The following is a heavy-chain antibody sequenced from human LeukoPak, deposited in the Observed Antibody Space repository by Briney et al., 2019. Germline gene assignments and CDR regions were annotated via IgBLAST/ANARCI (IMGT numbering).Heavy chain of an antibody. CDR1: GFTFSTYG. D-gene: IGHD3-16*01. CDR2: IPSDGSNK. V-gene: IGHV3-30*18. J-gene: IGHJ4*02. CDR3: AKDKFGGGIKTGTFDY. Sequence: GGSLRLSCAASGFTFSTYGMDWVRQAPGKGLEWVAVIPSDGSNKYYADSVKGRFTISRDNSKNMLYLQMNSLRAEDTALYYCAKDKFGGGIKTGTFDYWGQGTLVTVSS.